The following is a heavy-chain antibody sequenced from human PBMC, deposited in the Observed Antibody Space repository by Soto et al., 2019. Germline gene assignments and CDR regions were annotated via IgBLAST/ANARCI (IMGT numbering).Heavy chain of an antibody. J-gene: IGHJ6*02. Sequence: PSETLSLTCTVSGGSISSYYWSWIRQSPGKELEWIGYVHYTGSTNYNPSLKSRVTISVDTSKNQFSLILTSVTAADTAVYYCARLGGHCSSSSCFGFYVMDVWGQGTTVTVSS. V-gene: IGHV4-59*08. CDR1: GGSISSYY. CDR3: ARLGGHCSSSSCFGFYVMDV. D-gene: IGHD2-2*01. CDR2: VHYTGST.